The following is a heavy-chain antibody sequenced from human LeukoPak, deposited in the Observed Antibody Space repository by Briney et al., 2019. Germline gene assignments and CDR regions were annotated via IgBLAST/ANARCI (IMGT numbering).Heavy chain of an antibody. Sequence: GGSLRLSCAASGFTFSSYWMSWVRQAPGKGLEWVANIKQDGSEKYYVDSVKGRFTISRDNAKNSLYLQMNSLRAEDTALYYCARDQDALGYCSGGSCHVFDYWGQGTLVTVSS. CDR3: ARDQDALGYCSGGSCHVFDY. CDR2: IKQDGSEK. V-gene: IGHV3-7*03. J-gene: IGHJ4*02. CDR1: GFTFSSYW. D-gene: IGHD2-15*01.